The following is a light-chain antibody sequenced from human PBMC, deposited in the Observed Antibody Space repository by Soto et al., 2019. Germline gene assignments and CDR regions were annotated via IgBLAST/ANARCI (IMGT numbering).Light chain of an antibody. V-gene: IGKV1-5*01. CDR2: DAS. J-gene: IGKJ4*01. CDR3: QQHRSYPVT. CDR1: QSISSW. Sequence: GDRVTITCRASQSISSWLAWYQQKPGKAPKLLIYDASSLKSGVPSRFSGSGSGTEFTLTISSLQPEDFASYYCQQHRSYPVTFGGGTKVEIK.